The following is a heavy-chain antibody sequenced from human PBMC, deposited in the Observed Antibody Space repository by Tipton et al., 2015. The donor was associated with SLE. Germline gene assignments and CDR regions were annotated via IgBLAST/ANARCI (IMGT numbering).Heavy chain of an antibody. V-gene: IGHV4-34*08. CDR3: AKGEGTFYYYYYGMDV. J-gene: IGHJ6*02. D-gene: IGHD1-1*01. CDR1: GVTFSEGYY. Sequence: GLVKPSETLTLKCAVYGVTFSEGYYWSWIRQPPGKGLEWIGEINHSGSTNYNPSLKSRVTISVDTSKNQFSLKLSSVTAADTAVYYCAKGEGTFYYYYYGMDVWGQGTTVTVSS. CDR2: INHSGST.